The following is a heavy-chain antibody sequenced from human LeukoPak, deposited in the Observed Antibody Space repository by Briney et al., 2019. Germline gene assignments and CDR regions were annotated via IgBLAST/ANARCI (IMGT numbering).Heavy chain of an antibody. D-gene: IGHD2-2*01. CDR3: ARSPGYCSSTSCYPYYFDY. CDR1: AFTFSSYW. V-gene: IGHV3-21*01. J-gene: IGHJ4*02. Sequence: GGSLRLSCEASAFTFSSYWMSWVRQAPGKGLEWVSSISSSSSYIYYADSVKGQFTISRDNAKNSLYLQMNSLRAEDTAVYYCARSPGYCSSTSCYPYYFDYWGQGTLVTVSS. CDR2: ISSSSSYI.